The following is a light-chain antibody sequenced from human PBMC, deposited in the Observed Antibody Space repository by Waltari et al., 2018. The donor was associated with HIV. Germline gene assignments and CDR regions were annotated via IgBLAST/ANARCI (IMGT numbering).Light chain of an antibody. V-gene: IGLV1-40*01. Sequence: QSVLTQPPSMSGAPGQTVTIPCTGSSSNIGAGSDVHWYQQVPGRAPRLLIHANYNRPPGVPVRFSASKSGTSASLTISGLQAEDDADYFCQSFDIRLRGWVFGGGARVTVL. CDR2: ANY. J-gene: IGLJ3*02. CDR3: QSFDIRLRGWV. CDR1: SSNIGAGSD.